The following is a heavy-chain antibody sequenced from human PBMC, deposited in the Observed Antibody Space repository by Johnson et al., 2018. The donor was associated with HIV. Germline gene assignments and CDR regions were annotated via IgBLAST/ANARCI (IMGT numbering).Heavy chain of an antibody. V-gene: IGHV3-30*18. CDR1: GFTFDDYG. CDR2: ISYDGSKK. CDR3: AKDLGGSKSDEWACHDDFDI. J-gene: IGHJ3*02. D-gene: IGHD1-26*01. Sequence: QVQLVESGGGVVRPGGSLRLSCVASGFTFDDYGMSWVRQAPGKGLEWVAVISYDGSKKYDADSVKGRFTISRDNSKNTLYLQMNSLRAEDTAVYHCAKDLGGSKSDEWACHDDFDIWGQGTMVTVSS.